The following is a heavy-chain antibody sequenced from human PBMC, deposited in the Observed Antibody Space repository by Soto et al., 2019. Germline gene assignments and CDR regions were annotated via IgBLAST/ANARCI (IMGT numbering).Heavy chain of an antibody. Sequence: EVQLVESGGGLVQPGRSLRLSCAASGFTFDDYAMHWVRQAPGEGLEWVSGISWNSGSIGYADSVKGRFTISRDNAKNSLYLQMNSLRAEDTALYYCAKDSVDHGGWYGGDAFDIWGQGTMVTVSS. CDR3: AKDSVDHGGWYGGDAFDI. D-gene: IGHD6-19*01. J-gene: IGHJ3*02. CDR1: GFTFDDYA. V-gene: IGHV3-9*01. CDR2: ISWNSGSI.